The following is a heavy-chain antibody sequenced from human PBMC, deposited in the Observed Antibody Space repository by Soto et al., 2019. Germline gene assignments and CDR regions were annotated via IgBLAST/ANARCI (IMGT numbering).Heavy chain of an antibody. D-gene: IGHD3-22*01. CDR2: SRDKPQGYST. CDR3: VRATYFSDSSGYTRCLDY. Sequence: GGSLRLSCAGSGFTLSGHYIDWVRQAPGKGLEWVGRSRDKPQGYSTAYAASVKGRFTTSRDESKNSAYLQMNSLKTEDTAVYYCVRATYFSDSSGYTRCLDYWGQGTLVTVSS. V-gene: IGHV3-72*01. J-gene: IGHJ4*02. CDR1: GFTLSGHY.